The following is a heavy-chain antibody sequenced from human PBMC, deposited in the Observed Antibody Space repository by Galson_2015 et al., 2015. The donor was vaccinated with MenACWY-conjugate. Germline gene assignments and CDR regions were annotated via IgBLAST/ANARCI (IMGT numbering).Heavy chain of an antibody. CDR1: GYPFTTYG. J-gene: IGHJ3*02. Sequence: SVKVSCKASGYPFTTYGISWVRQAPGQGLEWMGWISGYNGDTKYAQRFQARVTMTTDTSTTTVYMELRSLRSDDTAVYYCGRDSGSYSTGNDAFDIWGQGTMVTVSS. CDR2: ISGYNGDT. V-gene: IGHV1-18*01. D-gene: IGHD3-10*01. CDR3: GRDSGSYSTGNDAFDI.